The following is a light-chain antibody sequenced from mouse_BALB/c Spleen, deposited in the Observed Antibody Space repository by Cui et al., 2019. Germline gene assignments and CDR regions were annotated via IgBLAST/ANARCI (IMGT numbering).Light chain of an antibody. CDR1: QGISGN. J-gene: IGKJ2*01. CDR2: STS. CDR3: LQRNAYPYT. V-gene: IGKV9-123*01. Sequence: DLQMLQCPSSMFATPVDSVSLSCRASQGISGNLDWYQQKPGGTIKPLFYSTSNLNSGVPSRFSGSGSGSDYSLTISSLESEDFADYYCLQRNAYPYTFGGGTKLEIK.